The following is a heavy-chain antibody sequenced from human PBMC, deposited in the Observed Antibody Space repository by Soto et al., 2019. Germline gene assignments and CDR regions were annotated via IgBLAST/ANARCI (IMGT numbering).Heavy chain of an antibody. CDR1: DFSISSGHY. CDR2: INHSGST. V-gene: IGHV4-38-2*01. J-gene: IGHJ4*02. CDR3: ARLWTLRPTYFDY. Sequence: KASETLSLTCAVSDFSISSGHYWGWIRQPPGKGLEWIGEINHSGSTKYNPSLRGRVTISVDTSKNQFSLKLTSVTAADTAVYYCARLWTLRPTYFDYWGQGTLVTVSS. D-gene: IGHD3-3*01.